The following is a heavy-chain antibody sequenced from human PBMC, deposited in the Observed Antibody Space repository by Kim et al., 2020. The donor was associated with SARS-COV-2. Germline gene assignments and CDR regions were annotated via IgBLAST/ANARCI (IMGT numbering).Heavy chain of an antibody. D-gene: IGHD5-12*01. CDR3: ARDPGYAATNWFDP. J-gene: IGHJ5*02. V-gene: IGHV3-11*01. Sequence: GGSLRLSCAASGFTFSDYYMSWIRQAPGKGLEWVSYISSSGSTIYYADSVKGRFTISRDIAKNSLYLQMNSLRAEDTAVYYCARDPGYAATNWFDPWGQGTLVTVSS. CDR1: GFTFSDYY. CDR2: ISSSGSTI.